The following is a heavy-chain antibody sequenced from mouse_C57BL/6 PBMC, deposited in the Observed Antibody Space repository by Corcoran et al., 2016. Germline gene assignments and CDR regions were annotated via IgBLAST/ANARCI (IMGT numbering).Heavy chain of an antibody. Sequence: QIPLVQSGPELEKSGDTVKISCKASGDTFTIYGMSGVKQAPGKGLKWIGWINTYSGVPTYADDFKGRFVFSLETFASTAYLQINNLKNEDTATYFCARHYYGSSYFDYLGQGTTLTVSS. D-gene: IGHD1-1*01. J-gene: IGHJ2*01. CDR3: ARHYYGSSYFDY. V-gene: IGHV9-3*01. CDR1: GDTFTIYG. CDR2: INTYSGVP.